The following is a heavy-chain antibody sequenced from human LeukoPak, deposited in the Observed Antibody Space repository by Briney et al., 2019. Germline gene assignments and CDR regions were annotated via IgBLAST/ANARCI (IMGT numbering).Heavy chain of an antibody. J-gene: IGHJ4*02. V-gene: IGHV1-18*01. CDR3: ARDSSGRGFDY. CDR2: ISAYNGNT. Sequence: ASVKVSCKASGYAFSSYGISWVRQAPGQGLEWMGWISAYNGNTNYAQKLQGRVTMTTDTSTSTAYMELRSLRSDDTAVYYCARDSSGRGFDYWGQGTLVTVSS. D-gene: IGHD3-22*01. CDR1: GYAFSSYG.